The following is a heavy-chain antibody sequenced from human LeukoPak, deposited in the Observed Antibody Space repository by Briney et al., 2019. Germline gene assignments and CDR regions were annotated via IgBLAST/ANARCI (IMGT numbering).Heavy chain of an antibody. D-gene: IGHD3-22*01. V-gene: IGHV4-39*01. Sequence: GSLRLSCAASGFIFSSYEMNWVRQAPGKGLEWIGSIYYSGSTYYNPSLKSRVTISVDTSKNQFSLKLSSVTAADTAVYYCARHVPDYYDSSGLPKRGWFDPWGQGTLVTVSS. CDR3: ARHVPDYYDSSGLPKRGWFDP. J-gene: IGHJ5*02. CDR2: IYYSGST. CDR1: GFIFSSYE.